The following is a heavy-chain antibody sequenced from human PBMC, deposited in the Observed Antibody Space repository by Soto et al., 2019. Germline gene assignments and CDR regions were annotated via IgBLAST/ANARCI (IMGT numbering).Heavy chain of an antibody. CDR3: AREDINGSCFDS. Sequence: SETLSLTCSVSGGYISSGGNYWSWIRQHPGKGLEWIGFIYYTGHTKYNAALKSRASIAGDMSENQFSLTLTSVTAADTAVYYCAREDINGSCFDSWGQGILVTVSS. D-gene: IGHD2-8*01. CDR1: GGYISSGGNY. V-gene: IGHV4-31*03. CDR2: IYYTGHT. J-gene: IGHJ4*02.